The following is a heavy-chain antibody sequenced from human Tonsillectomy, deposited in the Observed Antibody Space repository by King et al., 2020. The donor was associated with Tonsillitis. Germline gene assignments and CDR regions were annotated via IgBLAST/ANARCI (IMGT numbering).Heavy chain of an antibody. J-gene: IGHJ6*02. Sequence: VQLVESGGGVVQPGRSLRLSCAASGFSFRNYGIHWVRQAPGKGLEWVAIIPYDGSNKYYADSVKGRFIVSRDNSQNTLYLQMNSLRAEDTAVYYCAKEIAAAGDSYYSYGMDVWGQGTAVTVSS. V-gene: IGHV3-30*18. D-gene: IGHD6-13*01. CDR3: AKEIAAAGDSYYSYGMDV. CDR2: IPYDGSNK. CDR1: GFSFRNYG.